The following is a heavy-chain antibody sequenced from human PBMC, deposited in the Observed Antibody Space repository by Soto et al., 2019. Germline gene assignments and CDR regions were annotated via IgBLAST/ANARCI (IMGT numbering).Heavy chain of an antibody. CDR3: AKADRYDSSGYVDY. V-gene: IGHV3-9*01. CDR1: GFTFDDYA. J-gene: IGHJ4*02. CDR2: ISWNSGNI. Sequence: LRLSCAASGFTFDDYAMHWVRQAPGKGLEWVSGISWNSGNIGYVDSVKGRFSISRDNAKNSLYLQMNSLRAEDTALYYCAKADRYDSSGYVDYWGQGTLVTVSS. D-gene: IGHD3-22*01.